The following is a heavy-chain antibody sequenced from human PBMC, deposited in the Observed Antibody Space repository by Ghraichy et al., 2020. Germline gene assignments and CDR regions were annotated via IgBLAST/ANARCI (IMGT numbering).Heavy chain of an antibody. V-gene: IGHV4-34*01. CDR1: GGSFSGYY. CDR2: INHSGST. J-gene: IGHJ6*02. CDR3: ARGRGIAVAGTLDYYYYGMDV. D-gene: IGHD6-19*01. Sequence: SQTLSLTCAVYGGSFSGYYWSWIRQPPGKGLEWIGEINHSGSTNYNPSLKSRVTISVDTSKNQFSLKLSSVTAADTAVYYCARGRGIAVAGTLDYYYYGMDVWGQGTTVTVSS.